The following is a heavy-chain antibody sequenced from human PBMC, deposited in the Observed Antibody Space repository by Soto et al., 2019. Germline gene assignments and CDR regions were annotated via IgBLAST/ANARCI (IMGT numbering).Heavy chain of an antibody. J-gene: IGHJ4*02. CDR2: ISGSGANP. CDR1: GFTFSSYA. CDR3: AKRSHCIITFVY. Sequence: EVQLLESGAGLVQPGGSLRLSCAASGFTFSSYALSWVRRAPGKGLEWVSTISGSGANPFYADSVKGRVTISRDNSKNTLYLQMNRLRVEFTAGYYGAKRSHCIITFVYWCEGTLVTASS. D-gene: IGHD3-16*01. V-gene: IGHV3-23*01.